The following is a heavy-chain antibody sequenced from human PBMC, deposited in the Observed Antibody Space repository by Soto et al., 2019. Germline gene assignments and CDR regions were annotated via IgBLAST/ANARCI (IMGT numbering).Heavy chain of an antibody. CDR1: GFTFSSYA. V-gene: IGHV3-23*01. CDR3: ARGGYYYYYMDV. CDR2: ISGSGGST. Sequence: GGSLRLSCAASGFTFSSYAMSWVRQAPGKGLEWVSAISGSGGSTYYADSVKGRFTISRDNSKNTLYLQMNSLRAEDTAVYYCARGGYYYYYMDVWGKGTTVTVSS. J-gene: IGHJ6*03.